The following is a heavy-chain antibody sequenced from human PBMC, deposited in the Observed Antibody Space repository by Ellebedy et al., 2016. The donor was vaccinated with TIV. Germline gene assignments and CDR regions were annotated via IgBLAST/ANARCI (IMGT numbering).Heavy chain of an antibody. J-gene: IGHJ5*02. CDR1: GGSISSGSYY. V-gene: IGHV4-61*02. CDR2: ISSGGT. Sequence: LRLSXTVSGGSISSGSYYWSWVRQPAGKGLEWIGRISSGGTSYNPSLRSRVTMSVDTSKNQFSLRLTSVMAADAAVYYCARGHNWFDLWGQGTLVIVSS. CDR3: ARGHNWFDL.